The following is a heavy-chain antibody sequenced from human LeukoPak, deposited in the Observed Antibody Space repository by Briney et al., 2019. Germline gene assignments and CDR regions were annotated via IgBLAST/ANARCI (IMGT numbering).Heavy chain of an antibody. CDR2: LSNDAINK. V-gene: IGHV3-30*03. CDR3: ASTNLNHDLVSGYFDY. D-gene: IGHD3-3*01. J-gene: IGHJ4*02. Sequence: GRSLRLSCTASGVTFSNSGMHWVRQAPGKGLEWVAVLSNDAINKYYADSVKGRFTISRDNSKNTLYLQMNSLRAEDTAVYYCASTNLNHDLVSGYFDYWGLGTLVTVSS. CDR1: GVTFSNSG.